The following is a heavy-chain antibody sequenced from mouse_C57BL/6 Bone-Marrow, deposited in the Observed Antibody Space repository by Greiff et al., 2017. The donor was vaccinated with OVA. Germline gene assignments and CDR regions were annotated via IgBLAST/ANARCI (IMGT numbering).Heavy chain of an antibody. Sequence: EVQGVESGGGLVQPGGSLKLSCAASGFTFSDYGMAWVRQAPRTGPEWVAFISNLAYSIYYADTVTGRFTISRENAKNTLYLEMSSLRSEDTAMYYCARRRSSYYYAMDYWGQGTSVTVSS. J-gene: IGHJ4*01. CDR2: ISNLAYSI. CDR3: ARRRSSYYYAMDY. D-gene: IGHD1-3*01. CDR1: GFTFSDYG. V-gene: IGHV5-15*01.